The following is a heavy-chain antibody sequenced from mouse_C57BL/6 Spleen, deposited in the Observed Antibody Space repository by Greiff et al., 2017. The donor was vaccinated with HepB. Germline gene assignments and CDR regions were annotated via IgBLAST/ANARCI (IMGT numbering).Heavy chain of an antibody. V-gene: IGHV5-17*01. CDR3: AKAPFYYGSSTGYFDV. Sequence: DVKLVESGGGLVKPGGSLKLSCAASGFTFSDYGMHWVRQAPEKGLEWVAYISSGSSTIYYADTVKGRFTISRDNAKNTLFLQMTRLRSEDTAMYYCAKAPFYYGSSTGYFDVWGTGTTVTVSS. J-gene: IGHJ1*03. CDR1: GFTFSDYG. D-gene: IGHD1-1*01. CDR2: ISSGSSTI.